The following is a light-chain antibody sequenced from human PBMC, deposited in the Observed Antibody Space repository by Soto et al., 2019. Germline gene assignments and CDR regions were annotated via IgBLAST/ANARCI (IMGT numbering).Light chain of an antibody. V-gene: IGKV3-11*01. Sequence: EIVLTQSPATLSLSPGERATLSCWASQSIRNSLAWYQQKPGQAPRLLIYDASTRATGIPARFSGSGSGTDFTLTISSLEPEDFAVYYCQHRGEWHPGATLGQGTRLEIK. CDR2: DAS. CDR3: QHRGEWHPGAT. CDR1: QSIRNS. J-gene: IGKJ5*01.